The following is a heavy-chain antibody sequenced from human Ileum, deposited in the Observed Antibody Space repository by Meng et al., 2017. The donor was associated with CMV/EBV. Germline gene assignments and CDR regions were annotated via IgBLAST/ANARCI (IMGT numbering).Heavy chain of an antibody. CDR1: GSAVSNSY. CDR2: IFSGGST. J-gene: IGHJ4*02. Sequence: GSAVSNSYMSWDRQAQGKGLERVSVIFSGGSTYYADSVQGRFTISRDNSKNTLYLQMNSLRAEDTDVYYCARDRASTVTRGGYFDYWGLGALVTVSS. D-gene: IGHD4-11*01. CDR3: ARDRASTVTRGGYFDY. V-gene: IGHV3-53*01.